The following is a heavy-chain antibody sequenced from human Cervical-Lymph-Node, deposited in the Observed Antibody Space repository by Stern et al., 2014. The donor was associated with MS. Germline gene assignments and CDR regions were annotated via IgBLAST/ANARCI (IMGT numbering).Heavy chain of an antibody. V-gene: IGHV4-39*01. Sequence: QVQLQESGPGLVKPSETLSLTCTVSGGSISSSSYYWGWIRQPPGKGLEWIGSIYYSGSTYYNPSLKSRVTISVNPSKNQFSLKLSSVTAADTAVYYCASWFSGSGSYFDYWGQGTLVTVSS. D-gene: IGHD3-10*01. J-gene: IGHJ4*02. CDR1: GGSISSSSYY. CDR2: IYYSGST. CDR3: ASWFSGSGSYFDY.